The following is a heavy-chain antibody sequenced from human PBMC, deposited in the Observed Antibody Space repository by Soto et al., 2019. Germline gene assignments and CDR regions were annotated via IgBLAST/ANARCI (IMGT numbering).Heavy chain of an antibody. J-gene: IGHJ6*02. CDR3: ARDSTHVDTVAYILDV. D-gene: IGHD5-12*01. V-gene: IGHV3-21*01. CDR1: GFTFSSYS. CDR2: ISSSSSYI. Sequence: GGSLRLSCAASGFTFSSYSMNWVRQAPGKGLEWVSSISSSSSYIYYADSVKGRFTISRDNAKNSLYLQMNSLRAEDTAVYYCARDSTHVDTVAYILDVWGQGTTVTVSS.